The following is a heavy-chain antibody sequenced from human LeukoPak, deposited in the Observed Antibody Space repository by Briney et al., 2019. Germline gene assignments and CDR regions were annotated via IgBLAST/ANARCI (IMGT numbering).Heavy chain of an antibody. D-gene: IGHD3-22*01. CDR2: IKQDGSEK. CDR1: GFTFSSYW. V-gene: IGHV3-7*01. Sequence: PGGSLRLSCAASGFTFSSYWMSWVRQAPGKGLEWVANIKQDGSEKYCVDSVKGRFTISRDNAKNSLYLQMNSLRAEDTAVYYCARDRRFVNWDSSGEKAFDIWGQGTMVTVSS. J-gene: IGHJ3*02. CDR3: ARDRRFVNWDSSGEKAFDI.